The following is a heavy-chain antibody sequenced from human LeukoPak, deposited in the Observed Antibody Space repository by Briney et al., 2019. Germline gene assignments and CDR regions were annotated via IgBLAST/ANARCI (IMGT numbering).Heavy chain of an antibody. D-gene: IGHD5-18*01. CDR3: TRVRGYSYGYGDY. CDR1: GFSFGDYG. CDR2: IRSKAYGGTT. V-gene: IGHV3-49*04. Sequence: SLRVSCTASGFSFGDYGMGWVRPAPGKGLEWVGFIRSKAYGGTTEHAASVKGNFSISRDDSKSIVYLQMDSMQTEDTAVYYCTRVRGYSYGYGDYWGQGTLVTVSS. J-gene: IGHJ4*02.